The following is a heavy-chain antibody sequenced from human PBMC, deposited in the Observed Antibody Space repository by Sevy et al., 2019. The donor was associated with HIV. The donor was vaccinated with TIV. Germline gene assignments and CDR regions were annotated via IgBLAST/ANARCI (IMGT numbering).Heavy chain of an antibody. V-gene: IGHV4-34*01. D-gene: IGHD2-15*01. CDR3: ARHCTGSSCSHAFNI. J-gene: IGHJ3*02. CDR2: INHSGGT. Sequence: SENLSLTCAVYGGSFSGYYWSWIRQPPGKGLEWIGEINHSGGTNYNPSLKSRVTISVDTSKNQFSLKLNSVTAADTAVYYCARHCTGSSCSHAFNIWGQGTMVIVSS. CDR1: GGSFSGYY.